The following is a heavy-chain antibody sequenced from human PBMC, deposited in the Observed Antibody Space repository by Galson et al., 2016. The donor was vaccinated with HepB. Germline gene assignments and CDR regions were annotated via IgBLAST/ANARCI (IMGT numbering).Heavy chain of an antibody. Sequence: SVKVSCKASGDTFRNFPFSWVRQAPGQGLEWMGGIIPSFGTPTYAQKFQGRVTISAGELSSTVYIEVRSLRSEDTAVYDCARGRGSYWYFDLWGRGTLVTVS. CDR2: IIPSFGTP. CDR1: GDTFRNFP. CDR3: ARGRGSYWYFDL. D-gene: IGHD3-10*01. J-gene: IGHJ2*01. V-gene: IGHV1-69*13.